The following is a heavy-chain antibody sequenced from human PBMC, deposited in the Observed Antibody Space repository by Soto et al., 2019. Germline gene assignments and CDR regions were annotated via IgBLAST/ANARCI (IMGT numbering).Heavy chain of an antibody. CDR3: ARTSYCSGGSCYSFGGY. CDR2: IYYSGST. CDR1: GGSISSSSYY. Sequence: QLQLQESGPGLVKPSETLSLTCTVSGGSISSSSYYWGWIRQPPGKGLEWIGSIYYSGSTYYNPSLKSRVPISVDTSKNQFSLKLSSVTAADTAVYYCARTSYCSGGSCYSFGGYWGQGTLVTVSS. V-gene: IGHV4-39*01. J-gene: IGHJ4*02. D-gene: IGHD2-15*01.